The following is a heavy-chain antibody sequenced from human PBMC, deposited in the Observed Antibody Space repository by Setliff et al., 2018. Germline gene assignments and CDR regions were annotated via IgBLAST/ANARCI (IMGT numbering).Heavy chain of an antibody. CDR2: MNPNSGNT. CDR1: GYTFTSYD. V-gene: IGHV1-8*01. D-gene: IGHD3-22*01. J-gene: IGHJ4*02. Sequence: WASVKVSCKASGYTFTSYDINWVRQATGQGLEWMGWMNPNSGNTGYAQKFQGRVTMTRNTSISTAYMELSSLRSEDTAVYYCARTNNYYDSSGYYYVIDYWGQGTLVTVSS. CDR3: ARTNNYYDSSGYYYVIDY.